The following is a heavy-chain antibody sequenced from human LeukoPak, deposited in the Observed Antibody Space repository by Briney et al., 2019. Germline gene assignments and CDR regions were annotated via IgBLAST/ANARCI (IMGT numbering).Heavy chain of an antibody. Sequence: GGSLRLSCAASGFTFDDYAMHWVRQAPGKGLEWVSGISWNSGSIGYADSVKGRFTISRDNAKNSLYLQMNSLRAEDTAFYYCAKDYTTVITPGLNYWGQGTLVTVSS. CDR2: ISWNSGSI. V-gene: IGHV3-9*01. J-gene: IGHJ4*02. CDR3: AKDYTTVITPGLNY. D-gene: IGHD4-23*01. CDR1: GFTFDDYA.